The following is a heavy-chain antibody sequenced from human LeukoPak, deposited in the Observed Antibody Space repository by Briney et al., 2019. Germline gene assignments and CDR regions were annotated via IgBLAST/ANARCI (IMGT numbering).Heavy chain of an antibody. J-gene: IGHJ6*03. CDR2: IIPIFGTA. CDR3: ASGLHNYYYYYYMDV. V-gene: IGHV1-69*05. Sequence: SVKVSCKASGGTFSRYAISWVRQATGQGLEWVGGIIPIFGTANYAQKFQGGVTITTDESTSTAYMELSSLRSEDTAVYYCASGLHNYYYYYYMDVWGKGTTVTVSS. CDR1: GGTFSRYA.